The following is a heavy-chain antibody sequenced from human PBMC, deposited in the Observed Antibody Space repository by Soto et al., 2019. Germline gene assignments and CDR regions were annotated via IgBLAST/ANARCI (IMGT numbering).Heavy chain of an antibody. CDR1: GGTFSSYA. D-gene: IGHD3-22*01. CDR2: IIPIFGTA. J-gene: IGHJ3*02. Sequence: ASVKVSCKASGGTFSSYAISWVRQAPGQGLEWMGGIIPIFGTANYAQKFQGRVTITADESTSTAYMELSSLRSEDTAVYYCARCLQHNERGVDYYDSSGYYYAGYDAFDIWGQGTMVT. CDR3: ARCLQHNERGVDYYDSSGYYYAGYDAFDI. V-gene: IGHV1-69*13.